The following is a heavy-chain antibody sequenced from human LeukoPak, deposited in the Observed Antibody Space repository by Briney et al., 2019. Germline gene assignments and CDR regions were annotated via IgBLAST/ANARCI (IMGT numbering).Heavy chain of an antibody. J-gene: IGHJ6*03. Sequence: SETSLTCAVYGRTFTGYFWSWIRQPPGKGLEWIEEITLSGSTHYNPSLKSRVTISVDTSKNQFSLKLSSVTAADTAVYYCARESDSSGGGYMDVWGKGTTVTVSS. V-gene: IGHV4-34*01. D-gene: IGHD3-22*01. CDR2: ITLSGST. CDR1: GRTFTGYF. CDR3: ARESDSSGGGYMDV.